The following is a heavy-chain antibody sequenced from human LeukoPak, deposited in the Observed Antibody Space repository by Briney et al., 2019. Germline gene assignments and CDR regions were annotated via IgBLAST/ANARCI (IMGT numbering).Heavy chain of an antibody. J-gene: IGHJ4*02. V-gene: IGHV4-39*07. CDR2: INHSGST. CDR1: GGSISSSSYY. D-gene: IGHD2-2*01. CDR3: ARRYCSSTSCYVDY. Sequence: SETLSLTCTVSGGSISSSSYYWSWIRQPPGKGLEWIGEINHSGSTNYNPSLKSRVTISVDTSKNQFSLKLSSVTAADTAVYYCARRYCSSTSCYVDYWGQGTLVTVSS.